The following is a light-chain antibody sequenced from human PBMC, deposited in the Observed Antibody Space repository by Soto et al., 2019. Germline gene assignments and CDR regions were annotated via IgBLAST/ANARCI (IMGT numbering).Light chain of an antibody. Sequence: QSVLTQSPSASGTRGQRVSIFCSGSSSNIGSNTVSWYQHVPGTAPKLLIYSNDQRPSAVPGRFSGSKSGSSASLAISGLQSEDEAYYYCETWDDSLNVVFGGGTQLTVL. J-gene: IGLJ3*02. CDR1: SSNIGSNT. CDR2: SND. CDR3: ETWDDSLNVV. V-gene: IGLV1-44*01.